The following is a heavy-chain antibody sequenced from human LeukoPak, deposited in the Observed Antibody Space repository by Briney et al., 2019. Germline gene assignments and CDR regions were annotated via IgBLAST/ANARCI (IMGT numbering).Heavy chain of an antibody. CDR3: AREGGAVAGTRVY. J-gene: IGHJ4*02. V-gene: IGHV3-48*02. CDR2: ISSSGSSI. D-gene: IGHD6-19*01. CDR1: GFSFSSYS. Sequence: GGSLRLSCAASGFSFSSYSMIWVRQAPGKGLEWVSYISSSGSSIYYADPVRGRFTISRDNAKNSLYLQMNSLRDEDTAVYYCAREGGAVAGTRVYWGQGTLVTVSS.